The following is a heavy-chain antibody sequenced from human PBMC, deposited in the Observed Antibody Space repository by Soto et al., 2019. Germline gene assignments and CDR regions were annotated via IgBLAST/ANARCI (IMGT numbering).Heavy chain of an antibody. Sequence: SETLSLTCAVYGGSFSGYYWSWIRQPPGKGLEWIGEINHSGSTNYNPPLKSRVTISVDTSKNQFSLKLSSVTAADTAVYYCARIGAAGTGYYYYGMDVWGQGTTVTVSS. CDR3: ARIGAAGTGYYYYGMDV. J-gene: IGHJ6*02. CDR2: INHSGST. V-gene: IGHV4-34*01. D-gene: IGHD6-13*01. CDR1: GGSFSGYY.